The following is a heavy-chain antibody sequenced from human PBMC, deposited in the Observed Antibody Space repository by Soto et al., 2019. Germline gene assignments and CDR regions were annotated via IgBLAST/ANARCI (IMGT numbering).Heavy chain of an antibody. Sequence: QVQLVQSAGDVRKPGASVKVSCKTSGYTFNLYGMTWLRQAPGQGLEWMGWISGYNGNATYAQKFKGRVVVTIDTSTTTAHMELGSLTSDDTAVYYCARILQTSRALGHWGQVTLVTVSS. V-gene: IGHV1-18*04. CDR3: ARILQTSRALGH. CDR2: ISGYNGNA. J-gene: IGHJ4*02. CDR1: GYTFNLYG. D-gene: IGHD3-9*01.